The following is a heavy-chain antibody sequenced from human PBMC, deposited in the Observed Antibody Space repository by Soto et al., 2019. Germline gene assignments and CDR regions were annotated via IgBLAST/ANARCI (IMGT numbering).Heavy chain of an antibody. CDR2: IVTVFGTA. J-gene: IGHJ6*02. V-gene: IGHV1-69*01. Sequence: QVQLVQSGAVVMKPGSSVKVSCKASGGSLSYNAFSWVRQAPGQGLEWMGGIVTVFGTANHAQKFEGRVTITADESTSTAYMELNSLRVEDTAVYYCARNGAYSSSQFGMDVWGQGTTVTVSS. CDR3: ARNGAYSSSQFGMDV. D-gene: IGHD6-13*01. CDR1: GGSLSYNA.